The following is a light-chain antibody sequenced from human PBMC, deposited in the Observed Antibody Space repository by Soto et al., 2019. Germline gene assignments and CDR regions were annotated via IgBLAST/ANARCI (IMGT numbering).Light chain of an antibody. CDR3: QQYNTFWT. J-gene: IGKJ1*01. Sequence: DIQMTQSPSTLSASVGDRVTITCRASQSISTWLAWYQQKPGKAPKLLIYDVSHLESGVPSRFSGSGSGTEFTLTISSLQAEDFATYYCQQYNTFWTFGQGTKVEIK. CDR2: DVS. V-gene: IGKV1-5*01. CDR1: QSISTW.